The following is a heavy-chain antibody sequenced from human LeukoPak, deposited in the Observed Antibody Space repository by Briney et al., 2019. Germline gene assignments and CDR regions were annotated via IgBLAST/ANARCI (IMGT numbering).Heavy chain of an antibody. CDR2: ICHNGET. J-gene: IGHJ4*02. D-gene: IGHD5-24*01. CDR3: ARGSDNYRAFDY. CDR1: GASLTDRYC. V-gene: IGHV4-59*01. Sequence: SETLSLTCSVSGASLTDRYCWNWLRHPPGKRLEWVGYICHNGETNPHPSLKTRVTISLDTSKGQFSLKLTSVTPADTAVYLCARGSDNYRAFDYWGQGTLVTVSS.